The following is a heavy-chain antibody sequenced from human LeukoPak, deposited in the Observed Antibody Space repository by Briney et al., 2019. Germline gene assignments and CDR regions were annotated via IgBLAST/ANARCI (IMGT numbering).Heavy chain of an antibody. CDR2: ISAYNGNT. CDR3: ARTYDYVWGSYRFDY. Sequence: GASVKLSCKASGYTFTSYGISWVRQAPGQGLEWMGWISAYNGNTNYAQKLQGRVTMTTDTSTSTAYMELRSLRSDDTAVYYCARTYDYVWGSYRFDYWGQGTLVTVSS. J-gene: IGHJ4*02. V-gene: IGHV1-18*01. CDR1: GYTFTSYG. D-gene: IGHD3-16*02.